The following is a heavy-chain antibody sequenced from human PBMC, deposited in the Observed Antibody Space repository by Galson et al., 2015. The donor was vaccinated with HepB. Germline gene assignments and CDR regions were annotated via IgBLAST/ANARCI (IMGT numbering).Heavy chain of an antibody. CDR2: IYWDDDK. D-gene: IGHD4-17*01. Sequence: ALVKPTQTLTLTCTFSGFSLTTYGVAVGWIRQSPGKALEWLALIYWDDDKRYSPSLKSRLTVTKDTSKSQVALTMTDMDPMDTATYYCAHRWGDYGPFDYWDQGALVTVSS. CDR3: AHRWGDYGPFDY. V-gene: IGHV2-5*02. J-gene: IGHJ4*02. CDR1: GFSLTTYGVA.